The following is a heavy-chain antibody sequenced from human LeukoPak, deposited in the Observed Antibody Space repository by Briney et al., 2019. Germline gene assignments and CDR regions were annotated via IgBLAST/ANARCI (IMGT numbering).Heavy chain of an antibody. J-gene: IGHJ4*02. Sequence: GGSLRLSCTASGFAFGDYGVTWVRQAPGKGLEWVGSIRSSAYGGTTEYAAPVKGRFTISRDGAKGIAYLQMNSLKTEDTAVYYCSRGRNYFDFWGQGTLVTVSS. CDR3: SRGRNYFDF. V-gene: IGHV3-49*04. CDR1: GFAFGDYG. CDR2: IRSSAYGGTT.